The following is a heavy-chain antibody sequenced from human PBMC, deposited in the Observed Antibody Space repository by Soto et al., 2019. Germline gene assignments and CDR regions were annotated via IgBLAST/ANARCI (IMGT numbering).Heavy chain of an antibody. J-gene: IGHJ6*02. CDR3: ARHSCYQFPPSNYDFWSGYYSTYYYYGMDV. D-gene: IGHD3-3*01. CDR2: IYYSGST. CDR1: GGSISSSSYY. Sequence: NPSETLSLTCTVSGGSISSSSYYWGWIRQPPGKGLEWIGSIYYSGSTYYNPSLKSRVTISVDTSKNQFSLKLSSVTAADTAVYYCARHSCYQFPPSNYDFWSGYYSTYYYYGMDVWGQGTTVTVSS. V-gene: IGHV4-39*01.